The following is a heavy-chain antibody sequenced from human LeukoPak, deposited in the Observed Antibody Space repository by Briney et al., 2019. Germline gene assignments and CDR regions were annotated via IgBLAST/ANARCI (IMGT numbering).Heavy chain of an antibody. CDR2: FYYSGST. J-gene: IGHJ4*02. CDR3: AKIPTLSGSSLDY. CDR1: GGSISSYY. Sequence: PSETLSLTCTVSGGSISSYYWSWIRQPPGKGREGIGYFYYSGSTDYHPSLKSRVTISVDTSKNQFSLKLSSVTAADTAVYYCAKIPTLSGSSLDYWGQGTLVTVSS. D-gene: IGHD6-19*01. V-gene: IGHV4-59*01.